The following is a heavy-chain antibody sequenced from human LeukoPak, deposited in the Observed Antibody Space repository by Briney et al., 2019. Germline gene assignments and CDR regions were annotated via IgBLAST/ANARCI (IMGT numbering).Heavy chain of an antibody. CDR2: IIPIFGTA. J-gene: IGHJ1*01. Sequence: GASVKVSCKASGGTFSSYAISWVRQAPEQGLEWMGGIIPIFGTANYAQKFQGRVTITADESTSTAYMELSSLRSEDTAVYYCAGGYCSSTSCYQFYGYFQHWGQGTLVTVSS. D-gene: IGHD2-2*01. CDR1: GGTFSSYA. CDR3: AGGYCSSTSCYQFYGYFQH. V-gene: IGHV1-69*13.